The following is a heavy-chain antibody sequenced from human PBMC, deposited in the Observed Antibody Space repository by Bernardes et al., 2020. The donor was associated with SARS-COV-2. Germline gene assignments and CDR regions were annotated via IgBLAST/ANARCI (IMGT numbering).Heavy chain of an antibody. CDR3: AKDYWDADCDFFDY. CDR1: RPTLSAFA. D-gene: IGHD2-21*02. CDR2: RRGPAAGT. J-gene: IGHJ4*02. Sequence: PLRPSRAASRPTLSAFAMSRVRHTPGKRPPSVSGRRGPAAGTYYADFVKGRFTTSRDTSKNTLFLQMNSLRAEDTAIYYCAKDYWDADCDFFDYWGQGTLVSVSS. V-gene: IGHV3-23*01.